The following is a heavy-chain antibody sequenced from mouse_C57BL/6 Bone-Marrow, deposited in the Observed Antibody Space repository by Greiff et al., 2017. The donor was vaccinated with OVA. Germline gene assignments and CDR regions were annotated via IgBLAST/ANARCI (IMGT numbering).Heavy chain of an antibody. Sequence: EVQRVESGGGLVQSGRSLRLSCATSGFTFSDFYMEWVRQAPGKGLEWIAASRNKANDYTTEYSASVKGRFIVSRDTSQSILYLQMNALRAEDTAIYYCARDSTVVAHWYFDVWGTGTTVTVSS. CDR3: ARDSTVVAHWYFDV. CDR1: GFTFSDFY. V-gene: IGHV7-1*01. J-gene: IGHJ1*03. CDR2: SRNKANDYTT. D-gene: IGHD1-1*01.